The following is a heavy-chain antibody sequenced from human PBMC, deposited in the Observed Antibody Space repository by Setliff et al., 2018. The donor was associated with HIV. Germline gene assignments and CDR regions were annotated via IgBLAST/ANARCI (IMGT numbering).Heavy chain of an antibody. Sequence: RASVKVSCEASGYVFSDYQIHWVRQAPGQGLEYMGYIIPNSGGTMFARKFQDRVTMTRDTSISTVYLELSRLTSDDTAVYFCARDPELKQWLVRSPSFYFDYWGQGTLGTVS. CDR1: GYVFSDYQ. D-gene: IGHD6-19*01. V-gene: IGHV1-2*02. CDR2: IIPNSGGT. J-gene: IGHJ4*02. CDR3: ARDPELKQWLVRSPSFYFDY.